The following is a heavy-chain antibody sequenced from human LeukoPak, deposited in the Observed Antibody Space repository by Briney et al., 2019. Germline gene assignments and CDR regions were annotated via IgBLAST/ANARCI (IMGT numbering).Heavy chain of an antibody. CDR3: ARRTGTNPFDY. Sequence: PGGSLRLSCAASGFTFSSYEVNWVRQAPGKGLEWVSYISSSGSTIYYADSVKGRFTISRDNAKNSLYLQMNSLRAEDTAVYYCARRTGTNPFDYWGQGILVTVSS. D-gene: IGHD7-27*01. CDR1: GFTFSSYE. V-gene: IGHV3-48*03. J-gene: IGHJ4*02. CDR2: ISSSGSTI.